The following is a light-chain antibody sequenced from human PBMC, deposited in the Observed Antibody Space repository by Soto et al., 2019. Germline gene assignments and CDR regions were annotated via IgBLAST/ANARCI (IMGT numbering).Light chain of an antibody. V-gene: IGLV1-40*01. J-gene: IGLJ2*01. CDR3: RSYDSSLSGVV. CDR2: GNT. Sequence: QSVLTQPPSVSGAPGQRVTISCTGSSSNIGAGYDVHWYQQLPGTAPKLLIYGNTNRPSGVPDRFSGSKSGTSASLAITGLQANDEADYYCRSYDSSLSGVVFGGGTKLTVL. CDR1: SSNIGAGYD.